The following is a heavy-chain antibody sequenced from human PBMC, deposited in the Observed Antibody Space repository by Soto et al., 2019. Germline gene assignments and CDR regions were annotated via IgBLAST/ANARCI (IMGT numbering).Heavy chain of an antibody. CDR1: GFTFISYW. CDR2: IKQDGSEK. D-gene: IGHD1-7*01. CDR3: ARDCVTGTVCFDY. J-gene: IGHJ4*02. Sequence: GGSLRLSCAASGFTFISYWMSWVRQSPGKGLEWVANIKQDGSEKYYVDSVKGRFTISRDNARNSLYLQMNSLRAEDTAVYYCARDCVTGTVCFDYWGQGTLGTSPQ. V-gene: IGHV3-7*01.